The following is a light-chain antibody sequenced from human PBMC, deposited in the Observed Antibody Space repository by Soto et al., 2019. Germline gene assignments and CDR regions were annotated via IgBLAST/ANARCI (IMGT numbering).Light chain of an antibody. CDR3: QQFNNWPPWT. CDR2: GAS. Sequence: DIVLTQSPGTLSLSPGERATLSCRASQNVGNNLVWYQQKPGQAPRLLIYGASTRAAGIPDRFSGSGSGTEFTLTISGLQSDDFAVYYCQQFNNWPPWTFGQGTRLEIK. J-gene: IGKJ5*01. V-gene: IGKV3-15*01. CDR1: QNVGNN.